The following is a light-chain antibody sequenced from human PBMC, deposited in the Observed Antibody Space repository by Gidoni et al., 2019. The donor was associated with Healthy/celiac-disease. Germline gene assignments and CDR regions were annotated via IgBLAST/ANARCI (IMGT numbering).Light chain of an antibody. CDR3: QVWDSSTAVV. CDR1: NIGSKN. V-gene: IGLV3-9*01. J-gene: IGLJ2*01. CDR2: RDS. Sequence: YELTQPLSVSVALGQTARITCGGNNIGSKNVHWYQQKPGQAPVLVIYRDSNRPSGIPERFSGSNSGNTATLTISRAQAGDEADFYCQVWDSSTAVVFGGGTKLTVL.